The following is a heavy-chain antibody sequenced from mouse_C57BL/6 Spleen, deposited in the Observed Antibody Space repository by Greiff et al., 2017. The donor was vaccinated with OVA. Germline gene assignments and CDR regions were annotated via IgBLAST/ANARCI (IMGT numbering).Heavy chain of an antibody. CDR3: TRGGLDYGFAY. Sequence: VQLQQSGAELVRPGASVTLSCKASGYTFTDYEMHWVKQTPVHGLEWIGAIDPATGGTAYNQQFKGTAILTADKSSSTAYMELRSLTSEDSAVYYCTRGGLDYGFAYWGQGTLVTVSA. J-gene: IGHJ3*01. CDR1: GYTFTDYE. D-gene: IGHD1-2*01. CDR2: IDPATGGT. V-gene: IGHV1-15*01.